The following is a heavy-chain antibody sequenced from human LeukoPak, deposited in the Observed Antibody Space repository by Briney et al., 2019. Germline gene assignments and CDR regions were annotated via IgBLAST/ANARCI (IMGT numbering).Heavy chain of an antibody. CDR2: ISSGSSTI. J-gene: IGHJ4*02. CDR1: GFTFSSYS. Sequence: PGGSLRLSYAASGFTFSSYSMNWVRQAPGKGLEWVSYISSGSSTIYYADSVKGRFTISRDNAKNSLYLQMNSLRAEDTAVYYCARESYPIDYWGQGTLVTVSS. D-gene: IGHD5-18*01. CDR3: ARESYPIDY. V-gene: IGHV3-48*04.